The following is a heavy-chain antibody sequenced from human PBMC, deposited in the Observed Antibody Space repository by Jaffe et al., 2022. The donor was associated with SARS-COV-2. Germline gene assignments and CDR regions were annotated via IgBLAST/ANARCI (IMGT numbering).Heavy chain of an antibody. V-gene: IGHV1-2*06. J-gene: IGHJ4*02. CDR2: INPNSGGT. CDR1: GYTFTGYY. D-gene: IGHD3-22*01. CDR3: ARANYYDSSGYYQALWFDY. Sequence: QVQLVQSGAEVKKPGASVKVSCKASGYTFTGYYMHWVRQAPGQGLEWMGRINPNSGGTNYAQKFQGRVTMTRDTSISTAYMELSRLRSDDTAVYYCARANYYDSSGYYQALWFDYWGQGTLVTVSS.